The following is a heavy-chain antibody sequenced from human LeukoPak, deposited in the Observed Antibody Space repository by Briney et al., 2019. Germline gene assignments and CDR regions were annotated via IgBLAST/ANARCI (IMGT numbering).Heavy chain of an antibody. CDR1: GYTFTGYY. CDR3: ARVPRGSGSYNPVAFDY. V-gene: IGHV1-2*02. J-gene: IGHJ4*02. D-gene: IGHD3-10*01. CDR2: INPNSGGT. Sequence: ASVKVSCKASGYTFTGYYMHWVRQAPGQGLEWMGWINPNSGGTNYAQKFQGRVTMTTDTSISTAYTELSRLRSDDTAVYYCARVPRGSGSYNPVAFDYWGQGTLVTVSS.